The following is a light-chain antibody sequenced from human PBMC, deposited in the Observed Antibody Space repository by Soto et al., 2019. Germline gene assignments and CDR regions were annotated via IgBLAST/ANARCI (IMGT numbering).Light chain of an antibody. J-gene: IGKJ5*01. CDR3: QQRSNSIT. CDR2: HAS. V-gene: IGKV3-11*01. CDR1: QSVSTY. Sequence: EIVLIQSPATLSSAPGERATLSCMASQSVSTYLAWYQQRPGHAPTLLIYHASYRATAITARFTGSGSGTDFTPTTRSLESEDFAVYYCQQRSNSITSGQGTRWRL.